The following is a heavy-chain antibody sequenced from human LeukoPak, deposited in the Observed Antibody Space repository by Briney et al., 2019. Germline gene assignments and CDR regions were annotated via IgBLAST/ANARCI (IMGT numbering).Heavy chain of an antibody. J-gene: IGHJ4*02. D-gene: IGHD6-13*01. CDR3: ARLRGIAAADY. V-gene: IGHV4-38-2*01. CDR2: IYHSGST. Sequence: SETLSLTCAVSGYSISSGYYCGWIRQPPGKGLEWIGSIYHSGSTYYNPSLKSRVTISVDTSKNQFSLKLSSVTAADTAAYYCARLRGIAAADYWGQGTLVTVSS. CDR1: GYSISSGYY.